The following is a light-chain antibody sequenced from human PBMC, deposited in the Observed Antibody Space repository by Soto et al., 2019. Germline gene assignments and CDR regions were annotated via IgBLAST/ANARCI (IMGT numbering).Light chain of an antibody. V-gene: IGLV2-14*01. Sequence: QSALTQPASVSGSPGQSITISCTGTSSDIGAYNYVSWYQQHPGKAPTLMIYEVGNRPSGASNRFSGSKSGNTASLTISGLQAEVEADYYCSSYTTSSTWVFGGGTKLTVL. CDR2: EVG. J-gene: IGLJ3*02. CDR3: SSYTTSSTWV. CDR1: SSDIGAYNY.